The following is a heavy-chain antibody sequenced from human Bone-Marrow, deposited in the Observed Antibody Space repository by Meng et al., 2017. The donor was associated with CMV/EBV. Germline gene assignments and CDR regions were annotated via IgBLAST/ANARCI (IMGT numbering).Heavy chain of an antibody. Sequence: GSLRLSCTVSGGSISSYYWSWIRQPAGKGLEWIGRIYISGSTNCNPSLKSRVTMSVDTSKKQFSLNLSSVTAADTAVYYCARDSSTSSRRAGYYYGMDVWGQGTTVTFSS. J-gene: IGHJ6*02. CDR3: ARDSSTSSRRAGYYYGMDV. V-gene: IGHV4-4*07. CDR2: IYISGST. D-gene: IGHD2-2*01. CDR1: GGSISSYY.